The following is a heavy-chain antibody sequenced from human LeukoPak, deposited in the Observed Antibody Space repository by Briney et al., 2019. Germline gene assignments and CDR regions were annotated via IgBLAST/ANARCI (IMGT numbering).Heavy chain of an antibody. J-gene: IGHJ4*02. CDR1: GFTFSDYY. CDR2: ISSSGSTI. Sequence: GGFLRLSCAASGFTFSDYYMSWIRQAPGKGLEWVSYISSSGSTIYYADSVKGRFTISRDNAKNSLYLQMNSLRAEDTAVYYCARAYSSSWYEDWGQGTLVTVSS. D-gene: IGHD6-13*01. V-gene: IGHV3-11*01. CDR3: ARAYSSSWYED.